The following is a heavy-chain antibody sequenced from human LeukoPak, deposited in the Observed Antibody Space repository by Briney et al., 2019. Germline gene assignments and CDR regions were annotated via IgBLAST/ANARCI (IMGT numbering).Heavy chain of an antibody. J-gene: IGHJ3*02. CDR2: ISAYNGNT. D-gene: IGHD2-2*01. V-gene: IGHV1-18*01. CDR1: GYTFTSYG. Sequence: ASVKVSCKASGYTFTSYGISWVRQAPGQGLEWMGWISAYNGNTNYAQKLQGRVTMTTDTSTSTAYMELRSLRSDDTAVYYCARSVEGLKYCSSTSCYRAFDIWGQGTMVTVSS. CDR3: ARSVEGLKYCSSTSCYRAFDI.